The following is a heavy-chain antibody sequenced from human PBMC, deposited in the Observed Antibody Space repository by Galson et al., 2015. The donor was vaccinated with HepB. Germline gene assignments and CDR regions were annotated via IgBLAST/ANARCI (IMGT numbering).Heavy chain of an antibody. CDR2: ISGTGGRP. D-gene: IGHD7-27*01. Sequence: SLRLSCAASGFTFSSYAVSWVCQAPGKGLGWVSAISGTGGRPYYADSVKGRFTISRDNSKNTLYLQMNSLRAEDTAVYFCAKGALTGSRFYYGMDVWGLGTTVTVSS. CDR1: GFTFSSYA. V-gene: IGHV3-23*01. CDR3: AKGALTGSRFYYGMDV. J-gene: IGHJ6*02.